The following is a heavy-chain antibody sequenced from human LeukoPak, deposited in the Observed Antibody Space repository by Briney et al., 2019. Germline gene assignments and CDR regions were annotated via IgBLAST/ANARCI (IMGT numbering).Heavy chain of an antibody. CDR1: GGSISIYY. Sequence: PSQTLSLTRTVFGGSISIYYWSCIWPPPGKGLERIGYIYYGGSTNYNPSLKSRVTISVDTSKNQFSLKLSSVTAADTAVYYCARVFHVDDSSGRIDDTFDCWGQGTLVTVSS. CDR2: IYYGGST. D-gene: IGHD3-22*01. J-gene: IGHJ4*02. V-gene: IGHV4-59*01. CDR3: ARVFHVDDSSGRIDDTFDC.